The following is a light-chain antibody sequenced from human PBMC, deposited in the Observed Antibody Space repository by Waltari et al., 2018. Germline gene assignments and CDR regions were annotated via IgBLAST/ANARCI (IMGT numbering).Light chain of an antibody. CDR1: KLGDKE. J-gene: IGLJ2*01. V-gene: IGLV3-1*01. Sequence: SYELTQPPSVSVSPGQPATITSPGDKLGDKEVCWYQQKPGQSPVVVIYQNTKRPSGIPERFSGSNSENTATLSISGTQAMDEADYYCQAWATGTDVIFGGGTKVTVL. CDR2: QNT. CDR3: QAWATGTDVI.